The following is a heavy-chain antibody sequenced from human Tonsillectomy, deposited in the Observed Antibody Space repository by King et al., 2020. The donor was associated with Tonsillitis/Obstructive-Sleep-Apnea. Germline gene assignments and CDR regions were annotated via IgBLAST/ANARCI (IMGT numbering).Heavy chain of an antibody. J-gene: IGHJ6*03. CDR2: INTNTGNP. CDR1: GYTFTSYA. Sequence: VQLVESGSELKKPGASVKVSCKASGYTFTSYAMNWVRQAPGQGLEWMGCINTNTGNPTYAQGFTGRFVFSLDTSVSTAYLQISSLKAEDTAVYYCARAPAYDFWSGYYENYMDVWGKGTTVTVSS. CDR3: ARAPAYDFWSGYYENYMDV. V-gene: IGHV7-4-1*02. D-gene: IGHD3-3*01.